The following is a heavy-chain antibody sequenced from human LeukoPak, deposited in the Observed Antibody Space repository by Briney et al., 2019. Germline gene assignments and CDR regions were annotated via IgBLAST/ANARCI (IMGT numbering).Heavy chain of an antibody. CDR1: GFTVNRNY. V-gene: IGHV3-53*01. J-gene: IGHJ4*02. CDR2: IFSGGDT. Sequence: GGSLRLSCAASGFTVNRNYMTWVRQAPGKGLEWVSVIFSGGDTYYADSVKGRFTISRDNSKNTLYLQMNSLRAEDTAVYYCASRPPELIRDYWGQGTLVTV. D-gene: IGHD3-10*01. CDR3: ASRPPELIRDY.